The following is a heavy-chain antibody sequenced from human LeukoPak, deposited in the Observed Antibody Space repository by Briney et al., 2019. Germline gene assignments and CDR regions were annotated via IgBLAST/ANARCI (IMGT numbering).Heavy chain of an antibody. CDR1: GFIFNSHS. CDR3: AKGLGGYSYGYVFDY. J-gene: IGHJ4*02. CDR2: ISGSGGST. Sequence: GGSLRLSCAASGFIFNSHSMSWVRQAPGKGLEWVSAISGSGGSTYYADSVKGRFTISRDNSKNTLYLQMNSLRAEDTAVYYCAKGLGGYSYGYVFDYWGQGTLVTVSS. D-gene: IGHD5-18*01. V-gene: IGHV3-23*01.